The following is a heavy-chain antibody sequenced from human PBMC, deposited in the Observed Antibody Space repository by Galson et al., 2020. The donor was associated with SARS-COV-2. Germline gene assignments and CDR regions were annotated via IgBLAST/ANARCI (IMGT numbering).Heavy chain of an antibody. CDR1: GYTFTGHY. CDR3: ARASLERRPFSVEYYYSLDV. Sequence: APVKVSCKASGYTFTGHYIHWVRQAPGQGLEWMGWMNPDSGGTIYAQKFQGRVTMTSDTSFRTTYMEVRRLRSDDTAVYYCARASLERRPFSVEYYYSLDVWGRGTTVTVS. V-gene: IGHV1-2*02. CDR2: MNPDSGGT. J-gene: IGHJ6*02. D-gene: IGHD1-1*01.